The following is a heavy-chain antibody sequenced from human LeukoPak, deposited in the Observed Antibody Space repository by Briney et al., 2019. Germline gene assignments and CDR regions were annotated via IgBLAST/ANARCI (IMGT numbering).Heavy chain of an antibody. Sequence: GGSLRLSCAASGFAFSDYYMSWIRQAPGKGLEWVSYISSSGSTIYYADSVKGRFTISRDNAKNSLYLQMNSLRAEDTAVYYCAVSSSWYEVDYWAREPWSPSPQ. CDR3: AVSSSWYEVDY. CDR1: GFAFSDYY. J-gene: IGHJ4*02. CDR2: ISSSGSTI. V-gene: IGHV3-11*01. D-gene: IGHD6-13*01.